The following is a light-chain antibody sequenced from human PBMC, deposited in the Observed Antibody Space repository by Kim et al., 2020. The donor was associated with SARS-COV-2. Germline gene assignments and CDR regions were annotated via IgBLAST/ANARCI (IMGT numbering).Light chain of an antibody. J-gene: IGLJ1*01. Sequence: GQTASHTCKGASLRRYHVRWNQQRQRQARILDIYGENKRPPGIPDRFSGSSSGSTASLTITGAQAEDEADDYCKSRETVGDHLGDVFGTGTKVTVL. CDR1: SLRRYH. CDR3: KSRETVGDHLGDV. V-gene: IGLV3-19*01. CDR2: GEN.